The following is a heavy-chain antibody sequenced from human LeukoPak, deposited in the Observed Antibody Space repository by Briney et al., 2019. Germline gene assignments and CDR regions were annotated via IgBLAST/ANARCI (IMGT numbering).Heavy chain of an antibody. Sequence: ASMKVSCKASAYTFTGHYLHWVRQAPGQGLEWMGWLNPNSGATNYAQKFQGRVTMTWDTSISTAYVDLNRLRSDDTAVYYCASQDHTGYDFDYWGQGTLVTVSS. CDR1: AYTFTGHY. CDR3: ASQDHTGYDFDY. J-gene: IGHJ4*02. CDR2: LNPNSGAT. D-gene: IGHD5-12*01. V-gene: IGHV1-2*02.